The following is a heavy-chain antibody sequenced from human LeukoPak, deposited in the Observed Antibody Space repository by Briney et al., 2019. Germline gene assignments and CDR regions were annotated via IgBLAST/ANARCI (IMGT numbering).Heavy chain of an antibody. CDR2: VGGSSYYT. Sequence: GGSLRLSCAASGFTFSSHAMNWARQAPGKGLEWVSVVGGSSYYTHYADSVKGRFTISRDNSKNTLYLQMSSLRAEDTAVYYCARTGGYSSSPDYWGQGTLVTVSS. J-gene: IGHJ4*02. D-gene: IGHD6-6*01. V-gene: IGHV3-23*01. CDR3: ARTGGYSSSPDY. CDR1: GFTFSSHA.